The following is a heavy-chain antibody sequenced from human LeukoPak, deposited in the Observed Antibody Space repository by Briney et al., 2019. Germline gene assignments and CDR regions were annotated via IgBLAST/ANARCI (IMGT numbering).Heavy chain of an antibody. Sequence: GGSLRLSCAASGFTFSIYAMSWVRQAPGKGLEWVSDISGSGGSTYYADSVKGRFTISRDNSKNTLYLQMNSLRAEDTAVYYCAKDDISGGSAEYFQHWGQGTLVTVSS. V-gene: IGHV3-23*01. J-gene: IGHJ1*01. CDR3: AKDDISGGSAEYFQH. CDR1: GFTFSIYA. CDR2: ISGSGGST. D-gene: IGHD6-25*01.